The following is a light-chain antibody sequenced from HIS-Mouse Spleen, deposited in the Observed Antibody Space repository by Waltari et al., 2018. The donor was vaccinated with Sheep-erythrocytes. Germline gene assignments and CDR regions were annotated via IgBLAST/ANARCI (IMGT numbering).Light chain of an antibody. CDR1: SGDVGSYNL. CDR2: EGS. Sequence: QSALTQPASVAGPPGQSITTPCSGTSGDVGSYNLVSRYQQHPGKAPKLMIYEGSKRPSGVSNRFSGSKSGNTASLTISGLQAEDEADYYCCSYAGSSTPWVFGGGTKLTVL. V-gene: IGLV2-23*01. CDR3: CSYAGSSTPWV. J-gene: IGLJ3*02.